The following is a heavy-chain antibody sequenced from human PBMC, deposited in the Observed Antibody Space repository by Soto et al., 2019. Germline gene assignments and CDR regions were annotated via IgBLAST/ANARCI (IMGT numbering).Heavy chain of an antibody. CDR1: GGTFSSYA. CDR2: IIPIFGTA. D-gene: IGHD2-8*01. CDR3: ARDPGDCNNGVCYPYFDY. V-gene: IGHV1-69*01. Sequence: QVQLVQSGAEVKKPGSSVKVSCKASGGTFSSYAISWVRQAPGQGLEWMGGIIPIFGTANYAQKFQGRVTITADESTSTAYMELSSLRSEDTAVYYCARDPGDCNNGVCYPYFDYWGQGTLVTVSS. J-gene: IGHJ4*02.